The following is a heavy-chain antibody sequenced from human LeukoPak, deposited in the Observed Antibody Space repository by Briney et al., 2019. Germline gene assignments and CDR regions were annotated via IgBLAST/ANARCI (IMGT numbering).Heavy chain of an antibody. J-gene: IGHJ3*02. V-gene: IGHV4-4*07. CDR3: ARGVYYDVWSGYYSGAFDI. CDR2: ISTSGNT. CDR1: GGSLGSYY. Sequence: SETLSLTCTVSGGSLGSYYWSWIRQPAGKGLEWIGRISTSGNTNYNPSLKSRVAMSVDTSKNQFSLKLSSVTAADTAVYYCARGVYYDVWSGYYSGAFDIWGQGTMVTVSS. D-gene: IGHD3-3*01.